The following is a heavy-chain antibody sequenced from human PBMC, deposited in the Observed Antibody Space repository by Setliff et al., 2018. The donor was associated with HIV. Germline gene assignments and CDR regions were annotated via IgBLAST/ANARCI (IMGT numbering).Heavy chain of an antibody. D-gene: IGHD6-13*01. J-gene: IGHJ4*02. CDR1: GYTFTSYD. CDR2: MNPNSGHT. CDR3: ARGSGFIEAAGTDY. V-gene: IGHV1-8*03. Sequence: ASVKVSCKASGYTFTSYDINWVRQATGQGLEWMGWMNPNSGHTGYAQKFQGRVTITSETSISTAYMELSSLRSEDTAVYYCARGSGFIEAAGTDYWGQGTLVTVSS.